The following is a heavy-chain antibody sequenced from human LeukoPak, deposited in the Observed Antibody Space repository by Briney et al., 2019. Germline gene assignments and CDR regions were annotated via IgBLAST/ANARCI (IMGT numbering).Heavy chain of an antibody. D-gene: IGHD1-26*01. CDR2: ISDDGSNK. J-gene: IGHJ4*02. CDR3: ARDVGPIHFDY. CDR1: GFTFSSYA. Sequence: GRSLRLPCAASGFTFSSYAMHWVRQAPGKGLEWVAVISDDGSNKYYADSVKGRFTISRDNSKNTLYLQMNSLRAEDTAVYYCARDVGPIHFDYWGQGTLVTVSS. V-gene: IGHV3-30-3*01.